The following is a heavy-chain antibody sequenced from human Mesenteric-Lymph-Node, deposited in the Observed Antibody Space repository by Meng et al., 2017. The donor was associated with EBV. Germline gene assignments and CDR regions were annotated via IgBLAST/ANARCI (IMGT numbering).Heavy chain of an antibody. V-gene: IGHV1-24*01. Sequence: QVQPVQSGAEVKKPGASVKVSCKVSGYTLTELSMHWVRQAPGKGLEWMGGFDPEEGEAIYAQKFQGRVTMTEDTSKDIAYMELSSLRSEDTAVYYCATVQGPYFDSSTSFWTWGQGTLVTVSS. D-gene: IGHD3-22*01. CDR2: FDPEEGEA. CDR3: ATVQGPYFDSSTSFWT. J-gene: IGHJ5*02. CDR1: GYTLTELS.